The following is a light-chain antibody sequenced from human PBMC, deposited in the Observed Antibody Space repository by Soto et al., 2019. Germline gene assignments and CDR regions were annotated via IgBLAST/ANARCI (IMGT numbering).Light chain of an antibody. CDR2: AAS. CDR3: QQYHEWPYT. V-gene: IGKV3-15*01. Sequence: EIVMTQSPATLSVSPGERATLSCRASQSINRNLAWYQQKPGQAPRLLISAASTRATGIPGRSSGSGSGTEFTLSISSLQSEDFAVYYCQQYHEWPYTFGQGTKLEIK. J-gene: IGKJ2*01. CDR1: QSINRN.